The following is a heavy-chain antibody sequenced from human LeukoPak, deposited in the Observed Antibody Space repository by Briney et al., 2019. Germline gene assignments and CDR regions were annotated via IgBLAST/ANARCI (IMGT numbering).Heavy chain of an antibody. J-gene: IGHJ4*02. CDR2: INPNSGGT. D-gene: IGHD3-22*01. Sequence: ASVKVSCKASGYTFTGYYMHWVRQAPGQGLEWMGRINPNSGGTNYAQKFQGRVTMTRDTSISTAYMELSRLRSDDTAVYYCAREWLVADGYYFDYWGQGTLVTVSS. CDR1: GYTFTGYY. CDR3: AREWLVADGYYFDY. V-gene: IGHV1-2*06.